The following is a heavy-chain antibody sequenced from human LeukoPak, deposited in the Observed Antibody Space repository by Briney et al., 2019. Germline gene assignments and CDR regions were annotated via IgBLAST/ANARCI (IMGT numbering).Heavy chain of an antibody. CDR3: ARDIRSGYPYYYYYGMDV. CDR1: GGSISSYY. D-gene: IGHD3-3*01. Sequence: PSETLSLTCIVSGGSISSYYWSWIRQPPGKGLEWIGYIYDSGSTNYNPSLKSRVTISVDTSKNQFSLKLSSVAAADTAVYYCARDIRSGYPYYYYYGMDVWGQGTTVTVSS. CDR2: IYDSGST. J-gene: IGHJ6*02. V-gene: IGHV4-59*01.